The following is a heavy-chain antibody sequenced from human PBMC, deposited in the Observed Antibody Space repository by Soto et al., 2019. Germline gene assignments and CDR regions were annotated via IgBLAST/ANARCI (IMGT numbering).Heavy chain of an antibody. CDR3: VKDSPIGSVFSGHDDIDS. V-gene: IGHV1-8*01. D-gene: IGHD5-12*01. CDR2: MNPNSGNT. Sequence: ASVKVSCKASGYTFTSYDINWVRQATGQGLEWMGWMNPNSGNTGYAQKFQGRVTMTRNTSISTAYMELSSLRPEDTAVYYCVKDSPIGSVFSGHDDIDSWGQGTSVTVSS. CDR1: GYTFTSYD. J-gene: IGHJ5*01.